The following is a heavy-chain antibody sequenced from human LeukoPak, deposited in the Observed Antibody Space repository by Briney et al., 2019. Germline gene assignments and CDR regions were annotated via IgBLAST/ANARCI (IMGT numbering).Heavy chain of an antibody. CDR2: INPNSGGT. J-gene: IGHJ4*02. Sequence: GASVKVSCKASGYTFIGYYMHWVRQAPGQGLEWMGWINPNSGGTHYAQKFQGRVTVTRDTSISTTYMDLSRLRSDDTAVYYCARKGEDYGDYDYWGQGTLVTVSS. D-gene: IGHD4-17*01. V-gene: IGHV1-2*02. CDR3: ARKGEDYGDYDY. CDR1: GYTFIGYY.